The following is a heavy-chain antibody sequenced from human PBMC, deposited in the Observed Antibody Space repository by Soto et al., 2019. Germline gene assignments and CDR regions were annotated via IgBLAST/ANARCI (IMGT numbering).Heavy chain of an antibody. CDR2: INPSGGST. CDR3: ARPGVDDFWSGYYFGHYYGMDV. Sequence: ASVKVSCKASGYTFTSYYMHWVRQAPGQGLEWMGIINPSGGSTSYAQKFQGRVTMTRDTSTSTVYMELSSLRSEDTAVYYCARPGVDDFWSGYYFGHYYGMDVWGQGTTVTVSS. J-gene: IGHJ6*02. CDR1: GYTFTSYY. D-gene: IGHD3-3*01. V-gene: IGHV1-46*01.